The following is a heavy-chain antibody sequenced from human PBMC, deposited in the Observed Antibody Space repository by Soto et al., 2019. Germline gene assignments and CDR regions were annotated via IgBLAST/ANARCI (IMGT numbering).Heavy chain of an antibody. CDR1: GFTFSSYA. J-gene: IGHJ4*02. CDR2: ISGSGGST. Sequence: PGGSLRLSCASSGFTFSSYAMSLVRQAPGKGLEWVSAISGSGGSTYYADSVKGRFTISRDNSKNTLYLQMNSLRAEDTAVYYCAKGVEAARSIFDYWGQGTLVTVSS. D-gene: IGHD6-6*01. V-gene: IGHV3-23*01. CDR3: AKGVEAARSIFDY.